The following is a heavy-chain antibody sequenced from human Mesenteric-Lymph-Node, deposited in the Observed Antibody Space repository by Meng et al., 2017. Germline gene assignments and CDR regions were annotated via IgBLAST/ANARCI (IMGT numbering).Heavy chain of an antibody. CDR1: GGSFSGYY. J-gene: IGHJ4*02. CDR2: INHSGST. Sequence: SETLSLTCAVYGGSFSGYYWSWIRQPPGKGLEWIGEINHSGSTNYNPSLKSRVTIPVDTSKNQFSLKLSSVTAEDTAVYYCARVFGGVLTWGQGTLVTVSS. V-gene: IGHV4-34*01. CDR3: ARVFGGVLT. D-gene: IGHD3-16*01.